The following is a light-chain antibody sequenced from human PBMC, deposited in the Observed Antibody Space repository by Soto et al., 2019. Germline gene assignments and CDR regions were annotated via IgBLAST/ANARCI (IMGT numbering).Light chain of an antibody. CDR3: QQYGSSPFT. Sequence: EIVMTQSPGTLFLSAGESATLSCRASDGVAGRSLAWYQQKPGQAPRLLISGAPIRATGIPGRFSGRGSGTDFTLTISRLESEDFAVYFCQQYGSSPFTFGPGTKWIS. J-gene: IGKJ3*01. CDR2: GAP. V-gene: IGKV3-20*01. CDR1: DGVAGRS.